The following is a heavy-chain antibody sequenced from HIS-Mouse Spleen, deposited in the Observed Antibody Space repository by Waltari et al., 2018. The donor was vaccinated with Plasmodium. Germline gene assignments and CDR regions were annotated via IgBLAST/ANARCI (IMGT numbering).Heavy chain of an antibody. CDR1: GGSISSSRYY. Sequence: QLQLQESGPGLVKPSETLSLTCTVSGGSISSSRYYWGWIRQPPGKGLEWIGSIYYSGSTYYNPSLKSRVTISVDTSKNQFSLKLSSVTAADTAVYYCARADGSYWYFDLWGRGTLVTVSS. D-gene: IGHD1-26*01. CDR3: ARADGSYWYFDL. CDR2: IYYSGST. J-gene: IGHJ2*01. V-gene: IGHV4-39*01.